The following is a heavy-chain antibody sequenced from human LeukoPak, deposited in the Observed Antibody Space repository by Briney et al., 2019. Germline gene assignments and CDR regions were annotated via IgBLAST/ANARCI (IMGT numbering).Heavy chain of an antibody. Sequence: GGSLRLSCAASGFIFSQYSMNWVRQAPGKGLEWVSHIRSSSETFYADSVKGRFTISRDNARNSLYLQMNNLRGEDTAIYYCVRGAGNSGYGCDLWGRGTLVTVSS. V-gene: IGHV3-48*01. CDR3: VRGAGNSGYGCDL. CDR2: IRSSSET. CDR1: GFIFSQYS. J-gene: IGHJ5*02. D-gene: IGHD5-12*01.